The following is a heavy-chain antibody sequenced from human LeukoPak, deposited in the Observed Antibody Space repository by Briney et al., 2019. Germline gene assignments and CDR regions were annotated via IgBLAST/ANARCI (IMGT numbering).Heavy chain of an antibody. CDR3: ARVRITMVRGVIKPYYYYMDV. CDR2: ISAYNGNT. CDR1: GYTFTSYG. J-gene: IGHJ6*03. D-gene: IGHD3-10*01. Sequence: ASVKVPCKASGYTFTSYGISWVRQAPGQGLEWMGWISAYNGNTNYAQKLQGRVTMTTDTSTSTAYMELRSLRSDDTAVYYCARVRITMVRGVIKPYYYYMDVWGKGTTVIISS. V-gene: IGHV1-18*01.